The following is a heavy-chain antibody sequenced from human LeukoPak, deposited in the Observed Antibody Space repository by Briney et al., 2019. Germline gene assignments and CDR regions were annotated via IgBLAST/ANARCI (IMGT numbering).Heavy chain of an antibody. CDR1: GFTFSSYS. D-gene: IGHD3-9*01. CDR3: ARDIGTYYDILRRYGMDV. J-gene: IGHJ6*02. V-gene: IGHV3-21*01. Sequence: PGGSLRLSCAASGFTFSSYSMNWVRQAPGKGLECVSSISSSSSYIYYADSVKGRFTISRDNAKNSLYLQMNSLRAEDTAVYYCARDIGTYYDILRRYGMDVWGQGTTVTVSS. CDR2: ISSSSSYI.